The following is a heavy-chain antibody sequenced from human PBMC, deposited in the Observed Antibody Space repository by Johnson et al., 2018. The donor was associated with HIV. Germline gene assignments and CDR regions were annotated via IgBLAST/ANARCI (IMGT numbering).Heavy chain of an antibody. J-gene: IGHJ3*02. D-gene: IGHD3-10*01. CDR3: AKGVGSIGGAFDI. Sequence: VQLVESGGGVVQPGRSLRLSCAASGFTFSDYAIHWVRQAPGKGLEWVAVIAYDGNNKYIADSLKGRFTISRDNSKNSLYLQMNSLRAEDTALYYCAKGVGSIGGAFDIWGQGTMVIVS. CDR2: IAYDGNNK. CDR1: GFTFSDYA. V-gene: IGHV3-30-3*01.